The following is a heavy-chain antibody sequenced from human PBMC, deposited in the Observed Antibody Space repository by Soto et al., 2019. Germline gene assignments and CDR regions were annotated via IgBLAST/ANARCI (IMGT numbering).Heavy chain of an antibody. Sequence: QVQLVESGGGVVQPGRSLRLSCAASGFTFSSYAMHWVRQAPGKGLEWVAVISYDGSNKYYADSVKGRFTISRDNSKNMLYLQMNSLRAEDTAVYYCARDPLNPYYYDSSGYPDYWGQGTLVTVSS. V-gene: IGHV3-30-3*01. J-gene: IGHJ4*02. CDR1: GFTFSSYA. CDR2: ISYDGSNK. D-gene: IGHD3-22*01. CDR3: ARDPLNPYYYDSSGYPDY.